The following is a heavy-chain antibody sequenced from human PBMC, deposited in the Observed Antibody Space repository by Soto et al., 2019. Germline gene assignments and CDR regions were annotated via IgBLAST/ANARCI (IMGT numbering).Heavy chain of an antibody. J-gene: IGHJ4*02. CDR3: AKDTGGYSYGYPTYYFDY. D-gene: IGHD5-18*01. CDR1: GFTFDDYA. CDR2: ISWNSGSI. V-gene: IGHV3-9*01. Sequence: PGGSLRLSCAASGFTFDDYAMHWVRQAPGKGLEWVSGISWNSGSIGYADSVKGRFTISRDNAKNSLYLQMNSLRAEDTALYYCAKDTGGYSYGYPTYYFDYWGQGTLVTVSS.